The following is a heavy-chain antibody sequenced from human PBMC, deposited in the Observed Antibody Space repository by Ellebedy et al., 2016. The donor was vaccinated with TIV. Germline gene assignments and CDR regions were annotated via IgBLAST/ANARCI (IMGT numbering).Heavy chain of an antibody. J-gene: IGHJ6*02. CDR2: IIPIFGTA. Sequence: SVKVSCXASGGTFSSYAISWVRQAPGQGLEWMGGIIPIFGTANYAQKFQGRVTITADESTSTAYMELSSLRSEDTAVYYCARAARLNGYYYGMDVWGQGTTVTVSS. CDR3: ARAARLNGYYYGMDV. D-gene: IGHD6-25*01. V-gene: IGHV1-69*13. CDR1: GGTFSSYA.